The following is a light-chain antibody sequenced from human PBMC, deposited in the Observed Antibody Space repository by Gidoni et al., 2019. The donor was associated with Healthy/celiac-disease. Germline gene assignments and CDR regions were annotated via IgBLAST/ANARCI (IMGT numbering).Light chain of an antibody. J-gene: IGKJ5*01. Sequence: DIVMTQSPLSLPVTPGEPASISCRSSQSLLHSNGYNYLDWYLQKPGQSPQLLIYLGSNRASGVPDRFSGSGSGTDFTLKSSRVEAEDVGVYYCMQALQTITCGQGTRLEIK. CDR1: QSLLHSNGYNY. CDR2: LGS. V-gene: IGKV2-28*01. CDR3: MQALQTIT.